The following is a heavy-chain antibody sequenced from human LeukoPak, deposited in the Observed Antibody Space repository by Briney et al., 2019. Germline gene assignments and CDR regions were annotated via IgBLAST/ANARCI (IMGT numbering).Heavy chain of an antibody. D-gene: IGHD7-27*01. V-gene: IGHV1-8*01. CDR2: MSPNSGDT. J-gene: IGHJ4*02. Sequence: ASVKVSCKASGYTFTSYDLNWVRQATGQRPEWMGWMSPNSGDTGYAQKFQDRVTMTRNTSISTAYMELSSLRSDDTAVYCCARGPPNWGYDYWGPGTLVTVSS. CDR3: ARGPPNWGYDY. CDR1: GYTFTSYD.